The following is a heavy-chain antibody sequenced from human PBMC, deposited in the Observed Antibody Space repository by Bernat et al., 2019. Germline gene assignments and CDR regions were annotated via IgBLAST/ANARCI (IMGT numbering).Heavy chain of an antibody. D-gene: IGHD1-26*01. Sequence: QITLKESGPTLVKPTQTLTLTCTFSGFSLSTSGVGVGWIRQPPGKALEWLALIYWADDKRYSPTLKCRLTITKDATKNQVILTMTIMDPVDTATYYCAHSLVGATFADGFDIWGQGTMVTVSS. J-gene: IGHJ3*02. CDR1: GFSLSTSGVG. CDR2: IYWADDK. CDR3: AHSLVGATFADGFDI. V-gene: IGHV2-5*02.